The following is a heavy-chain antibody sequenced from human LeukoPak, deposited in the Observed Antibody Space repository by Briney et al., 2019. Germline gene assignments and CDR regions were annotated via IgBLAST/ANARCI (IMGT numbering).Heavy chain of an antibody. CDR2: IKQDGSEK. CDR1: GFTFSSWW. Sequence: GGSLRLSCAASGFTFSSWWMSWVRQAPGKGLEWVANIKQDGSEKYYVDSVKGRFTISRDNAENTVYLQMNSLRAEDTAVYSCAKYTSGTSYRGLDQWGQGTLVTVSS. J-gene: IGHJ4*02. D-gene: IGHD3-10*01. CDR3: AKYTSGTSYRGLDQ. V-gene: IGHV3-7*05.